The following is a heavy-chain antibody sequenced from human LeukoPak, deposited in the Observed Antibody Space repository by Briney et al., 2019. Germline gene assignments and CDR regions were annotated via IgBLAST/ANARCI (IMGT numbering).Heavy chain of an antibody. Sequence: ASVKVSCKASGYTLTGYYMHWVRQAPGQGLEWMGWINPNSGGTNYAQKFQGRVTMTRDTSISTAYMELSRLRSDDTAVYYCARVPLGGEYYFDYWGQGTLVTVSS. CDR1: GYTLTGYY. J-gene: IGHJ4*02. V-gene: IGHV1-2*02. D-gene: IGHD3-10*01. CDR3: ARVPLGGEYYFDY. CDR2: INPNSGGT.